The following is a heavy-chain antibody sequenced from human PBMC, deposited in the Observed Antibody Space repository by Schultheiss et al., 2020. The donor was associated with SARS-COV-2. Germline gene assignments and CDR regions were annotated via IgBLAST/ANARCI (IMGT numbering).Heavy chain of an antibody. D-gene: IGHD5-18*01. Sequence: GGSLRLSCVVSGFTFSTYSMNWVRQAPGKGLEWVSSISSSSSYIYYADSVKGRFTISRDNSKDTLYLQMNSLRAEDTALYYCASLAMGSAYYMDVWGKGTTVTVSS. CDR2: ISSSSSYI. V-gene: IGHV3-21*04. J-gene: IGHJ6*03. CDR3: ASLAMGSAYYMDV. CDR1: GFTFSTYS.